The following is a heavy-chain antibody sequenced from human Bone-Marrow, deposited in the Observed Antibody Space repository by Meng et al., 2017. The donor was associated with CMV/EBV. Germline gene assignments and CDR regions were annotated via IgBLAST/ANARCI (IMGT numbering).Heavy chain of an antibody. CDR2: IKQDGSEK. J-gene: IGHJ4*02. D-gene: IGHD3-22*01. Sequence: GESLKISCAASGFTFSSYWMSWVRQAPGKGLEWVANIKQDGSEKYYVDSVKGRFTISRDNAKNSLYLQMNSLRAEDTAVYYCAKDSSAYDSSGYYYYFDYWGQGTLVTVSS. CDR1: GFTFSSYW. CDR3: AKDSSAYDSSGYYYYFDY. V-gene: IGHV3-7*03.